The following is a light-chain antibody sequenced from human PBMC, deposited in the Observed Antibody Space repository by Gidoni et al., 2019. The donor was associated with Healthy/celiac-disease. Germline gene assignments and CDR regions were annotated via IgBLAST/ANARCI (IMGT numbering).Light chain of an antibody. CDR3: NSRDSSGNHVV. CDR1: SLRSYY. J-gene: IGLJ2*01. Sequence: VSLGQTVRITCLGDSLRSYYASWYQQKPGQAPVLVIYGKNNRPSGIPDRFSGSSSGNTASLTITGAQAEDEADYYCNSRDSSGNHVVFGGGTKLTVL. CDR2: GKN. V-gene: IGLV3-19*01.